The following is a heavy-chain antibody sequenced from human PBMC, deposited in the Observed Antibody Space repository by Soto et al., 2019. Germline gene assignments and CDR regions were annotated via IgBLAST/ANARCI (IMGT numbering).Heavy chain of an antibody. D-gene: IGHD2-15*01. CDR2: VSHSGST. J-gene: IGHJ6*03. V-gene: IGHV4-4*02. CDR3: ANPRGLALIDA. CDR1: GGSISSRNR. Sequence: QVHLLESGPGLVEPSVTLSLTCTVSGGSISSRNRWSWLRQPPGESLEWIGEVSHSGSTNSNPSLKVRVTISLDKSNNQLSLTLESMTAAAAAVYLCANPRGLALIDAWGKGDTGVVS.